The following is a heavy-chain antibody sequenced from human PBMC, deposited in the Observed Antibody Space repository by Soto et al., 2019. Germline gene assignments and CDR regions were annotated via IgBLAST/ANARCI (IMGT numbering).Heavy chain of an antibody. CDR2: ISFDGNNK. CDR3: AKIPFSVASPFDY. V-gene: IGHV3-30*18. CDR1: GLTFSSSG. J-gene: IGHJ4*02. D-gene: IGHD5-12*01. Sequence: QVHRVESGGAVVQPGRSLRLSCAASGLTFSSSGMHWVRQAPGKGLEWVAVISFDGNNKYYADSVKGRFTISRDNSKNTLFLQMNSLRPEDTAVSYCAKIPFSVASPFDYWGQGTLVTVSS.